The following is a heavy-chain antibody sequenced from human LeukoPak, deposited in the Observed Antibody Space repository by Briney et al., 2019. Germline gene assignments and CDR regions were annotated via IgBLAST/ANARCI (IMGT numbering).Heavy chain of an antibody. CDR3: ARDNGYRTPHYFDY. J-gene: IGHJ4*02. CDR2: MNPNSGNT. D-gene: IGHD5-18*01. Sequence: ASVKVSCKASGYTFTSYDINWVRQATGQGLEWMGWMNPNSGNTGYAQKFQGRVTMTRNTSISTAYKELSSLRSEDTAVYYCARDNGYRTPHYFDYWGQGTLVAVSS. CDR1: GYTFTSYD. V-gene: IGHV1-8*01.